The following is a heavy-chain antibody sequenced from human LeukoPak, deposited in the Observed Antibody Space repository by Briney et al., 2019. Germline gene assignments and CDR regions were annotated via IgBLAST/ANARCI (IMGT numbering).Heavy chain of an antibody. D-gene: IGHD2-8*01. CDR2: IYYSGST. J-gene: IGHJ4*02. Sequence: SETLSLTCSVSGGSISSYYWSWIRQPPGKGLEWIGYIYYSGSTNYNPSLKSRVTISVDTSKNQFSLNLSSVTAADTAVHYCARHGGYCANGVCYDFDFWGRGTLVTVSS. CDR3: ARHGGYCANGVCYDFDF. CDR1: GGSISSYY. V-gene: IGHV4-59*08.